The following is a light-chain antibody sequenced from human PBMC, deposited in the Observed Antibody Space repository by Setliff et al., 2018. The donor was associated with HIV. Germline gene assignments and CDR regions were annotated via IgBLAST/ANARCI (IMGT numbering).Light chain of an antibody. CDR2: TNS. CDR3: ASWDDSLKVEV. Sequence: QSVLTQSPSVSGTPGQRVTISCSGSNSNIGTTTVNWYQRLPGAAPKLIIYTNSHRPSGVPDRFSGSKSGTSASLAISGLRSEDEAEYYCASWDDSLKVEVVGSGTKVTVL. V-gene: IGLV1-44*01. CDR1: NSNIGTTT. J-gene: IGLJ1*01.